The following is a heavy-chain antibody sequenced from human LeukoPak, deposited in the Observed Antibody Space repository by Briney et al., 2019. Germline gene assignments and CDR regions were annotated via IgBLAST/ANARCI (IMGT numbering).Heavy chain of an antibody. CDR2: INANSGTT. Sequence: GGSLRLSCSASGFAFSVYAMSWLRQPPGKGLEWVSTINANSGTTSYAASVRGRFTISRDNSKNTLYLQLNTLRADDAATYYCAKPISGGLAVTADWFHPWGQGTLVAVSS. CDR1: GFAFSVYA. D-gene: IGHD6-19*01. V-gene: IGHV3-23*01. J-gene: IGHJ5*01. CDR3: AKPISGGLAVTADWFHP.